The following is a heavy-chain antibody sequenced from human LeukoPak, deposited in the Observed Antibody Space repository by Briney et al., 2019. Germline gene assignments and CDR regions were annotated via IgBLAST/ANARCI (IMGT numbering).Heavy chain of an antibody. CDR2: INPNSGRT. D-gene: IGHD2-2*01. V-gene: IGHV1-2*06. CDR1: GYTFTGYY. Sequence: ASVKVSCKASGYTFTGYYMHWVRQAPGQGLEWMGRINPNSGRTNYAQKFQGRVTMTRDTSISTAYMELSRLRSDDTAVYYCARVVSEDIVVVPAARVGPLGYYYGMDVWGQGTTVTVSS. CDR3: ARVVSEDIVVVPAARVGPLGYYYGMDV. J-gene: IGHJ6*02.